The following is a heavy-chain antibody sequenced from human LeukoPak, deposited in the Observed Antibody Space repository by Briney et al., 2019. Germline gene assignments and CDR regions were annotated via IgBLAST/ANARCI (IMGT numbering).Heavy chain of an antibody. Sequence: GGSLRLSCAASGFTFSSYSMNWVRQAPGKGLEWVSSISSSSSYIYYADSVKGRFTISRDNAKNSLYLQMNSLRAEDTAVYYCERNGLRYLYGMDVWGQGTTVTVSS. CDR3: ERNGLRYLYGMDV. CDR2: ISSSSSYI. V-gene: IGHV3-21*01. CDR1: GFTFSSYS. D-gene: IGHD2-2*02. J-gene: IGHJ6*02.